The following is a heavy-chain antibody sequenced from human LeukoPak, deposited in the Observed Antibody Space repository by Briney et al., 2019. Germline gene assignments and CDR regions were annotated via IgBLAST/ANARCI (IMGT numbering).Heavy chain of an antibody. V-gene: IGHV1-46*01. Sequence: ASVKVSCKASGYTFTSYYMHWVRQAPGQGLEWMGLINPSGGSTSYAQKFQGRVTMTRDTSTSTVYMELSSLRSEDTAVYYCAREVGIAAAGSYYYYGMDVWGQGTTVTVSS. CDR2: INPSGGST. CDR3: AREVGIAAAGSYYYYGMDV. D-gene: IGHD6-13*01. J-gene: IGHJ6*02. CDR1: GYTFTSYY.